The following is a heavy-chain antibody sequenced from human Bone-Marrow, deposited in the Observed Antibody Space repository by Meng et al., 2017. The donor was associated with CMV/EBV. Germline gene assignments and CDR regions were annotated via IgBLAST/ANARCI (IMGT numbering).Heavy chain of an antibody. J-gene: IGHJ3*02. CDR3: ARVHQDTYYDFWSGDAFDI. V-gene: IGHV3-30*04. D-gene: IGHD3-3*01. CDR1: GFTFSSYA. Sequence: GESLKISCAASGFTFSSYAMHWVRQAPGKGLEWVAVISYDGSNKYYADSVKGRFTISRDNSKNTLYLQMNSLRAEDTAVYYCARVHQDTYYDFWSGDAFDIWGQGTMVTGSS. CDR2: ISYDGSNK.